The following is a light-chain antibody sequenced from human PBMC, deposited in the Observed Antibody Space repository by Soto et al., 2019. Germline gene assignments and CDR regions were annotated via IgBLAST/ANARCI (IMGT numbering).Light chain of an antibody. CDR1: SSNIGAGYD. V-gene: IGLV1-40*01. CDR3: QSYDSSLSTDV. CDR2: GNS. Sequence: QSVLTQPPSVSGAPGQRVTISCTGSSSNIGAGYDVHWYQQFPGTALKLLIFGNSDRPSGVPDRFSGSKSGTSASLAITGLQAEDEADYFCQSYDSSLSTDVFGTGTKVTVL. J-gene: IGLJ1*01.